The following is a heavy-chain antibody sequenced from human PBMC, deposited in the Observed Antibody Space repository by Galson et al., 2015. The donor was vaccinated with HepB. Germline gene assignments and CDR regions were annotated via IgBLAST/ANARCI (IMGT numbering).Heavy chain of an antibody. CDR1: GGTFSSYA. J-gene: IGHJ4*02. CDR2: IIPIFGIA. D-gene: IGHD5-24*01. CDR3: ARLGPDRDGYNYALDY. Sequence: SVKVSCKASGGTFSSYAVSWVRQAPGQGLEWMGGIIPIFGIANYAQKFQGRVTITADESTSTAYMELSSLRSEDTAVYYCARLGPDRDGYNYALDYWGQGTLVTVSS. V-gene: IGHV1-69*13.